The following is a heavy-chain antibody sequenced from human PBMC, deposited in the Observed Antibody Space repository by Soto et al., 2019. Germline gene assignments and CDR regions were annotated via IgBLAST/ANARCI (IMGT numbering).Heavy chain of an antibody. D-gene: IGHD3-3*01. CDR1: GYSFTSYA. CDR2: INAGNGNT. Sequence: QVQLVESGAEVKKPGASVKVSCKTSGYSFTSYAMHWVRQAPVQRLEWMGWINAGNGNTKYSQKFQGRVTITRDTSASTAYMELSSLRSEDTAVYYCARTSGYYFYDYWGQGTLVTVSS. J-gene: IGHJ4*02. CDR3: ARTSGYYFYDY. V-gene: IGHV1-3*01.